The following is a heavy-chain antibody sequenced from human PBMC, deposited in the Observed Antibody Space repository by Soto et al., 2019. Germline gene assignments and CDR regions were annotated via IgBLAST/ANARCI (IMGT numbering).Heavy chain of an antibody. CDR1: GGTFSSYA. CDR2: IIPIFGTA. J-gene: IGHJ5*02. V-gene: IGHV1-69*13. CDR3: ARDRGPSSGYYPYWFDP. Sequence: SVKVSCKASGGTFSSYAISWVRQAPGQGLEWMGEIIPIFGTANYAQKFQGRVTITADESTSTAYMELSSLRSEDTAVYYCARDRGPSSGYYPYWFDPWGRGTLVTVSS. D-gene: IGHD3-22*01.